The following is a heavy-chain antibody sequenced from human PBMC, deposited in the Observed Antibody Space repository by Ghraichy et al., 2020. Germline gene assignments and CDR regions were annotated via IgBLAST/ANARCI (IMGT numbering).Heavy chain of an antibody. Sequence: SQTLSLTCTVSGGSISSYYWSWIRQPPGKGLEWIGYIYYSGSTNYNPSLKSRVTISVDTSKNQFSLKLSSVTAADTAVYYCARDAYGGNSYYFDYWGQGTLVTVSS. CDR2: IYYSGST. CDR3: ARDAYGGNSYYFDY. D-gene: IGHD4-23*01. CDR1: GGSISSYY. V-gene: IGHV4-59*01. J-gene: IGHJ4*02.